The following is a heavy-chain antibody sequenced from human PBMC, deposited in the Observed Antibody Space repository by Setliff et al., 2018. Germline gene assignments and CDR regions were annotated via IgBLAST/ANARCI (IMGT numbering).Heavy chain of an antibody. Sequence: SVKVSCKAFGYPFTGYYYNHWVRQAPGQGPEWMGWINPNTGAAKYAQKFQGRVTITADESTSTAYMELSSLRSEDTAVYYCARMGFSSWYNPLDYWGQGTLVTVSS. CDR1: GYPFTGYY. CDR3: ARMGFSSWYNPLDY. D-gene: IGHD6-13*01. J-gene: IGHJ4*02. CDR2: INPNTGAA. V-gene: IGHV1-69*13.